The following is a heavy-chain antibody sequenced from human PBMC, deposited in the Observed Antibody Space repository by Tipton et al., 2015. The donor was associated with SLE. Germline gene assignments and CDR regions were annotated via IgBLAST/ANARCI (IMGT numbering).Heavy chain of an antibody. CDR3: ARDRDLYCSGGSCYSLYFDL. D-gene: IGHD2-15*01. CDR2: IYYSGST. Sequence: TLSLTCAVYGGSFSGYYWSWIRQPPGKGLEWIGYIYYSGSTNYNPSLKSRVTISVDTSKNQFSLKLSSVTAADTAVHYCARDRDLYCSGGSCYSLYFDLWGRGTLVTVSS. CDR1: GGSFSGYY. V-gene: IGHV4-59*01. J-gene: IGHJ2*01.